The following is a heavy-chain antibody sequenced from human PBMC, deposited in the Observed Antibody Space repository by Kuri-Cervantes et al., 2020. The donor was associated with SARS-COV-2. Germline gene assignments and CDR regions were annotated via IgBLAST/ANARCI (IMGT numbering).Heavy chain of an antibody. CDR2: ISSSSSYI. Sequence: GESLKISCAASGFTFSSYSMNWVRQAPGKGLEWVSSISSSSSYIYYADSVKGRFTISRDNAKNSLYLQMNSLRDEDTAVYYCAGDYPYCSSTSCFDYGMDVWGQGTTVTVSS. CDR3: AGDYPYCSSTSCFDYGMDV. D-gene: IGHD2-2*01. V-gene: IGHV3-21*01. J-gene: IGHJ6*02. CDR1: GFTFSSYS.